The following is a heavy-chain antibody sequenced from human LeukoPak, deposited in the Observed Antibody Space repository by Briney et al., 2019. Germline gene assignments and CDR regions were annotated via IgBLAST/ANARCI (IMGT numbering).Heavy chain of an antibody. CDR3: ARDLDSSSWTPPLIDY. CDR2: ISSSGSTI. V-gene: IGHV3-11*04. CDR1: GFTFSDYY. Sequence: GGSLRLSCAASGFTFSDYYMSWIRQAPGKGLEWVSYISSSGSTIYYADSVKGRFTISRDNAKNSLYLQMNSLRAEDTAVYYCARDLDSSSWTPPLIDYWRQGTLVTVPS. J-gene: IGHJ4*02. D-gene: IGHD6-13*01.